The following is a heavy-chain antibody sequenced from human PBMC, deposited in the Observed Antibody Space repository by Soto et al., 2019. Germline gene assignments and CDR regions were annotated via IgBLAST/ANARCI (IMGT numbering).Heavy chain of an antibody. CDR3: ARGQGGSGRMKTDGNRFNWLDS. Sequence: PSETLSLTCAVSGGSISSGGYSWCWIRQPPGKGLEWIGYIYHSGSTYYNPSLKSRVTISVDRSKNQFSLKLSSVTAADTAVYYCARGQGGSGRMKTDGNRFNWLDSWGQGTLVTVSS. J-gene: IGHJ5*01. D-gene: IGHD3-10*01. V-gene: IGHV4-30-2*01. CDR1: GGSISSGGYS. CDR2: IYHSGST.